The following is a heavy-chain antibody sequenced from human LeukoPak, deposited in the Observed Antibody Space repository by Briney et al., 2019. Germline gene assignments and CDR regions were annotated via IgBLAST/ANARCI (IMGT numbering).Heavy chain of an antibody. V-gene: IGHV3-48*01. CDR1: GFPLSSYS. CDR2: ISSSGSAI. D-gene: IGHD2-15*01. CDR3: VRVKGSYFDY. Sequence: GGSLRVSCAASGFPLSSYSINWVRQAPGKGLEWVSYISSSGSAIYYVDSVKGRFTVSRDNAKNSLFLQMNSPRAEDTAVYYCVRVKGSYFDYWGQGALVTVSS. J-gene: IGHJ4*02.